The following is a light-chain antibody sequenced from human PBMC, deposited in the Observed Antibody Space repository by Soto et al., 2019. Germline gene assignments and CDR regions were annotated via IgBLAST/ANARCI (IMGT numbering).Light chain of an antibody. Sequence: DIVMTQSPLSLPVTPGEPASISCRSSQSLLHSNGYNYLDWYLQKPGQSPQLLIYLGSNRASGVSDRFSGSGSVTDFSLTNSRVVEEDVGVYYSMQPLLSPQGTFGKGTRLEIK. J-gene: IGKJ5*01. CDR2: LGS. V-gene: IGKV2-28*01. CDR1: QSLLHSNGYNY. CDR3: MQPLLSPQGT.